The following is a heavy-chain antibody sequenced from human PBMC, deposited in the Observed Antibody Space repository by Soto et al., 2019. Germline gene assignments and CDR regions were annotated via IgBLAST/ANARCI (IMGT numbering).Heavy chain of an antibody. CDR2: ISGYSGKT. CDR3: ATGGGMTRFGELIENWFDP. J-gene: IGHJ5*02. Sequence: ASVKVSCKASGYSLTSYGISWVRLAPGRGLQWMAWISGYSGKTDYAQSFQGRVTVTTDTSSNTAYMELRSLRFDDTAVYYCATGGGMTRFGELIENWFDPWGQGTQVTVSS. D-gene: IGHD3-3*01. CDR1: GYSLTSYG. V-gene: IGHV1-18*04.